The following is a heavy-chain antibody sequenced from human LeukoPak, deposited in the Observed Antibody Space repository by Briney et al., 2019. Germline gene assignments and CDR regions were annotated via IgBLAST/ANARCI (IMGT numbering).Heavy chain of an antibody. CDR2: ISGSSSSSDGGAK. D-gene: IGHD6-13*01. J-gene: IGHJ4*02. CDR1: GWTFSTYS. Sequence: GSLRLSCTASGWTFSTYSMNWVRQAPGRGLEWVSYISGSSSSSDGGAKQYADSVKGRFTISRDNDKNSLYLQMNSLRDEHTAGHYGARVTGSDSWYIDYWGQGTLVSVSS. V-gene: IGHV3-48*02. CDR3: ARVTGSDSWYIDY.